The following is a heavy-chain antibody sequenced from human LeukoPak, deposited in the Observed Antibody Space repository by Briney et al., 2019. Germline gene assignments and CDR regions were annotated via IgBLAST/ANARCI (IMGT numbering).Heavy chain of an antibody. Sequence: ASVKVSCKASGYTFTSYGISWVRQAPGQGLEWMGWISAYNGNTSYAQKLQGRVTMTTDTSTSTAYMELRSLRSDDTAVYYCARVRFCSSSSCQDDNWFDPWGQGTLVSVSS. D-gene: IGHD2-2*01. CDR1: GYTFTSYG. CDR3: ARVRFCSSSSCQDDNWFDP. V-gene: IGHV1-18*01. J-gene: IGHJ5*02. CDR2: ISAYNGNT.